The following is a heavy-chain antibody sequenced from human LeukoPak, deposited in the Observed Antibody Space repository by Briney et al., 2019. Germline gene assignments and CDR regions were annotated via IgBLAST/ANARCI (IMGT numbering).Heavy chain of an antibody. D-gene: IGHD3-22*01. V-gene: IGHV4-4*07. CDR1: GGSFSGYY. CDR3: ASLVSGYSLGHYYYYMDV. J-gene: IGHJ6*03. Sequence: SETLSLTCSVYGGSFSGYYWSWIRQPAGKGLEWIGRIYTSGSTNYNPSLKSRVTISVDTSKNQFSLKSSSVTAADTAVYYCASLVSGYSLGHYYYYMDVWGKGTTVTVSS. CDR2: IYTSGST.